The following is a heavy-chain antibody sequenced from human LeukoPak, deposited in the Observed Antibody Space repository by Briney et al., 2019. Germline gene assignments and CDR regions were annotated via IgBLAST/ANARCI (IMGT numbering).Heavy chain of an antibody. Sequence: ASVKVSCKASGYTFTSYAMHWVRQAPGQRLEWMGWINAGNGNTIYSQKLQGRVTMTTDTSTSTAYMELRSLRSDDTAVYYCARGPPYSSGWYNPSDYWGQGTLVTVSS. CDR2: INAGNGNT. CDR1: GYTFTSYA. CDR3: ARGPPYSSGWYNPSDY. J-gene: IGHJ4*02. V-gene: IGHV1-3*01. D-gene: IGHD6-19*01.